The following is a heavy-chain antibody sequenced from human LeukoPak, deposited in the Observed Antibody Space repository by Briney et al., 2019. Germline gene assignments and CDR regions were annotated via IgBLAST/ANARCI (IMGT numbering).Heavy chain of an antibody. D-gene: IGHD2-15*01. CDR1: GYTFTGYY. CDR2: INPNSGGT. Sequence: ASVKVSCRASGYTFTGYYMHWVRQAPGQGLEWMGWINPNSGGTNHAQKFQGRVTMTRDTSISTAYMELSRLRSDDTAVYYCARDQGSSGDHYWGQGTLVTVSS. CDR3: ARDQGSSGDHY. V-gene: IGHV1-2*02. J-gene: IGHJ4*02.